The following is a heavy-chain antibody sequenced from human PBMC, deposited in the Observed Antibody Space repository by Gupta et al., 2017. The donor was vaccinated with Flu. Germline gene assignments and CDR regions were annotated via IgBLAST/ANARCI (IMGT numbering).Heavy chain of an antibody. CDR1: EFVFISYG. D-gene: IGHD1-26*01. CDR3: AKGEFYSYGALNY. J-gene: IGHJ4*02. Sequence: QVQLVQSGGGAVQPGRSLRLSCDASEFVFISYGIHWVRQPPGKGLEWVAFTSYDGSNESYADSVKGRFTISRDTSKETHFLQRNSLRPDDTAVDYCAKGEFYSYGALNYWGQGPPVTVSS. V-gene: IGHV3-30*18. CDR2: TSYDGSNE.